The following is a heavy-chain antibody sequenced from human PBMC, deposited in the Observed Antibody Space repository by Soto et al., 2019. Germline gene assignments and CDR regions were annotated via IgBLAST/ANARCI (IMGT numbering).Heavy chain of an antibody. D-gene: IGHD3-10*01. CDR1: GFTFSSYA. CDR2: SSYDGRET. CDR3: ARDSGWPILNFDN. V-gene: IGHV3-30*04. J-gene: IGHJ4*02. Sequence: SLRLSCAASGFTFSSYAMHWVRQAPGKGLEWVAASSYDGRETFYADSAKGRFTVSKEMSKNTAFLQMNALRHEDTAVYFCARDSGWPILNFDNWGQGTPVTVSS.